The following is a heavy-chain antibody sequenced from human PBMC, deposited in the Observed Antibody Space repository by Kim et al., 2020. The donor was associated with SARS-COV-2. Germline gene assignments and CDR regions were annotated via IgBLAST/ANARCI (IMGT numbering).Heavy chain of an antibody. CDR3: AASLVALYAFNY. CDR2: IAAGGGST. V-gene: IGHV3-23*01. Sequence: GGSLRLSCEASGFTFSSFAMTWVRQRPGRGLEWVSHIAAGGGSTYTSAVKGRATISRDNSKRTVYLSLDDMGPEDTAFYSCAASLVALYAFNYWGHGAL. CDR1: GFTFSSFA. J-gene: IGHJ1*01. D-gene: IGHD2-15*01.